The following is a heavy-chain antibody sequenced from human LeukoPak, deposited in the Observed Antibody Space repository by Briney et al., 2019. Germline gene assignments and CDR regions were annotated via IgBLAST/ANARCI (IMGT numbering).Heavy chain of an antibody. CDR1: GFTFSTYW. D-gene: IGHD6-13*01. J-gene: IGHJ4*02. V-gene: IGHV3-7*01. CDR3: ARDSAGNDY. CDR2: IKQDGSGK. Sequence: GGSLRLSCAASGFTFSTYWMSWVRQAPGKGLEWVANIKQDGSGKYYVDSVKGRFTISRDNAKTSLYLQMNSLRAEDTAMYYCARDSAGNDYWGQGTLVTVSS.